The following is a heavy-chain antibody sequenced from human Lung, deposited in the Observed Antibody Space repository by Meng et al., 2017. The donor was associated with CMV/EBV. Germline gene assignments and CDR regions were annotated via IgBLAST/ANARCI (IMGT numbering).Heavy chain of an antibody. Sequence: SQTLSLTCAVYGGPFSEYDWRWIRQSPGKGLEWIGEINHSGNTTYNPSLRSRASISIDASKMQFSLKLYSVTAADTAVCYCARRSPNWGLGDWGQGTLVTVSS. CDR3: ARRSPNWGLGD. D-gene: IGHD7-27*01. CDR2: INHSGNT. V-gene: IGHV4-34*01. CDR1: GGPFSEYD. J-gene: IGHJ4*02.